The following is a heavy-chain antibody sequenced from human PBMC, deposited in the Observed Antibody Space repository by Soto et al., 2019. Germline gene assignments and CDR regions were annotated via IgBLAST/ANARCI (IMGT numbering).Heavy chain of an antibody. Sequence: SETLSLTCTVSGGSISSYYWSWIRQPPGKGLEWIGYIYYSGSTNYNPSLKSRVTISVDTSKNQFSLKLSSVTAAATAVYHCARGAAAVTDYWGQGTLVTVSS. V-gene: IGHV4-59*01. CDR1: GGSISSYY. CDR2: IYYSGST. CDR3: ARGAAAVTDY. D-gene: IGHD6-13*01. J-gene: IGHJ4*02.